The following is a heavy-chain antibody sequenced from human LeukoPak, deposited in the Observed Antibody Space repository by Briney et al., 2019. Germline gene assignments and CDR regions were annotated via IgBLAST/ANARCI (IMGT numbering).Heavy chain of an antibody. CDR2: IYYSGST. CDR3: ARSVDVLMVSASWFDP. J-gene: IGHJ5*02. D-gene: IGHD2-8*01. CDR1: GGSISSSSYY. V-gene: IGHV4-39*07. Sequence: PSETLSLTCTVSGGSISSSSYYWGWIRQPPGKGLEWIGRIYYSGSTNYNPSLKSRVTISVDTSKNQFSLKLSSVTAADTAVYYCARSVDVLMVSASWFDPWGQGTLVTVSS.